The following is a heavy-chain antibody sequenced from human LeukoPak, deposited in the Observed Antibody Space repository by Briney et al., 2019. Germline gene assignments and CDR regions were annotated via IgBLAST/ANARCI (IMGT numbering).Heavy chain of an antibody. CDR1: GFPFSSYD. J-gene: IGHJ6*02. D-gene: IGHD3-22*01. CDR2: IGTAGDT. V-gene: IGHV3-13*01. Sequence: GSLRLSCAASGFPFSSYDMHWVRQATGKGLEWVSAIGTAGDTYYPGSVKGRFTISRENAKNSLYLQMNSLRAGETAVYYCARGDSSGYPHYYYYGMDVWGQGTTVTVSS. CDR3: ARGDSSGYPHYYYYGMDV.